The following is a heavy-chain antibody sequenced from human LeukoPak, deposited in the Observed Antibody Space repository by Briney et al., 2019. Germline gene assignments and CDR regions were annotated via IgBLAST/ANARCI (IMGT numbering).Heavy chain of an antibody. V-gene: IGHV4-31*03. CDR2: IYYSGST. CDR1: GGSISSGGYY. CDR3: ARGSLGSSSDY. D-gene: IGHD3-10*01. Sequence: SETLSLTCTVSGGSISSGGYYWSWIRQHPGKGLEWIGYIYYSGSTYYNPSLKSRVTISVDTSKNQFSLKLSSVTATDTAVYYCARGSLGSSSDYWGQGTLVTVSS. J-gene: IGHJ4*02.